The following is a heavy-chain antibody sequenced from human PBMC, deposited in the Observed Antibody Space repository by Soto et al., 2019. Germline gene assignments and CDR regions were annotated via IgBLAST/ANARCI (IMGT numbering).Heavy chain of an antibody. CDR3: ARDLASTTIPNY. Sequence: GGSLRLSCAASGFTFSSYGRSWVRQAPGKGLEWVANIKQDGSEKYYVDSVKGRFTISRDNAKNSLYLQMNSLRAEDTAVYYCARDLASTTIPNYWGQGTLVTVSS. CDR2: IKQDGSEK. D-gene: IGHD4-17*01. V-gene: IGHV3-7*04. J-gene: IGHJ4*02. CDR1: GFTFSSYG.